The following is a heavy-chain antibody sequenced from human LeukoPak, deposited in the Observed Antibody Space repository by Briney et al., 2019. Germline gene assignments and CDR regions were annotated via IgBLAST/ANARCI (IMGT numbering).Heavy chain of an antibody. J-gene: IGHJ4*02. D-gene: IGHD3-22*01. Sequence: GGSLRLSCAASGFTLSNYDMHWVRQATGKGLEWVSGIGTAGDTYYTVSVKGRFTISRENAKDSVYLQMNSLRAGDTAVYYCARVDSSAYSDWGQGTLVTVCS. V-gene: IGHV3-13*04. CDR1: GFTLSNYD. CDR2: IGTAGDT. CDR3: ARVDSSAYSD.